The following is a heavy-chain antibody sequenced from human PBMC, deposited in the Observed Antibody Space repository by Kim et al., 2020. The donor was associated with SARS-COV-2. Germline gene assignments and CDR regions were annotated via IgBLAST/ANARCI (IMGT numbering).Heavy chain of an antibody. V-gene: IGHV3-7*01. Sequence: GGSLRLSCIASGFTFSNYCMAWVRQAPGKGLEWVASIKKDGTEKYYVDSVKGRFTISRDNAKNSLYLQMNSRRAEDAAVYYCARDWARLFDYWGQGTLVTVSS. CDR3: ARDWARLFDY. J-gene: IGHJ4*02. D-gene: IGHD3-16*01. CDR2: IKKDGTEK. CDR1: GFTFSNYC.